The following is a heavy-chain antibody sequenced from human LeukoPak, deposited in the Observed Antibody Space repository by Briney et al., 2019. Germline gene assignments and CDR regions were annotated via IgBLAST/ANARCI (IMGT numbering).Heavy chain of an antibody. D-gene: IGHD2-2*01. V-gene: IGHV3-30-3*01. CDR3: AKDGGWCSSTSCYDYYYMDV. CDR2: ISYDGSNK. CDR1: GFTFSSYA. Sequence: GRSLRFSCAASGFTFSSYAMHWVRQAPGKGLEWVAVISYDGSNKYYADSVKGRFTISRDNSKNTLYLQMNSLRAEDTAVYYCAKDGGWCSSTSCYDYYYMDVWGKGTTVTVSS. J-gene: IGHJ6*03.